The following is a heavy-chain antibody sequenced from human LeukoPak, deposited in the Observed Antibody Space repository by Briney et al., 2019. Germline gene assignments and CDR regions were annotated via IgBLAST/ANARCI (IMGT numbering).Heavy chain of an antibody. V-gene: IGHV3-33*01. CDR1: GFTFSSYG. Sequence: GGSLTLSCVASGFTFSSYGMHWVRQAPGKGLEWVAVIWFDVGNKYYADSVKGRFTISRDNSKNPLYLQMNSLRAEGTAVYYCARDIMYYYDSIYYGMDVWGQGTTVTVSS. CDR3: ARDIMYYYDSIYYGMDV. J-gene: IGHJ6*02. CDR2: IWFDVGNK. D-gene: IGHD3-22*01.